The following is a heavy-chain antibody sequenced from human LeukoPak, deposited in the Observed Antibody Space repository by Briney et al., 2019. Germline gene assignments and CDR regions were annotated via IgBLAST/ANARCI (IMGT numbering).Heavy chain of an antibody. J-gene: IGHJ4*02. CDR2: IYWDDDK. Sequence: SGPTLVKPTQTLTLTCTFPGFSLRTSEVGGSWIRQSPGKALEWLALIYWDDDKRYSPSLKSRPTITKYTSKNQVVLTMANMDPVDTATYFCAHRKSGSYFAHWGQGVLVTVSS. CDR1: GFSLRTSEVG. V-gene: IGHV2-5*02. CDR3: AHRKSGSYFAH. D-gene: IGHD1-26*01.